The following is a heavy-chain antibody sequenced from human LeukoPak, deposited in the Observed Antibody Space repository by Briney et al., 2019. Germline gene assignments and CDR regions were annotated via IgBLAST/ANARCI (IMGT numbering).Heavy chain of an antibody. Sequence: GASVKVSCKASGYTFTSYDINWVRQAPGQGLEWMGWMNPHSGNTGYAQKLQGRVTLTRNTSTSIAYMELRRLRSEDTAVYYCSRGDYWGQGTLVTVSS. CDR2: MNPHSGNT. J-gene: IGHJ4*02. CDR1: GYTFTSYD. V-gene: IGHV1-8*01. CDR3: SRGDY.